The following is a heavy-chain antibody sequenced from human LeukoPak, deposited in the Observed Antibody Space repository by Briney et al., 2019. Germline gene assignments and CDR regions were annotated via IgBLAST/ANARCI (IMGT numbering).Heavy chain of an antibody. CDR1: GGSISSYY. D-gene: IGHD5-24*01. CDR2: IYYSGST. J-gene: IGHJ6*03. CDR3: ARGDEATTPYYYYYMDV. Sequence: PSETLSLTCTVSGGSISSYYWSWLRQPPGKGLEWIGYIYYSGSTNYNPSLKSRVTISVDTSKNQFSLKLSSVTAADTAVYYCARGDEATTPYYYYYMDVWGKGTTVTVSS. V-gene: IGHV4-59*01.